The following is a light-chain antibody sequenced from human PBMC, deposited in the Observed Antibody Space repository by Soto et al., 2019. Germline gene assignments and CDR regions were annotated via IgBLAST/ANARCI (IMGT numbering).Light chain of an antibody. CDR3: QQYGSSSPLT. CDR2: GAS. V-gene: IGKV3-20*01. Sequence: EIVLTQSPGTLSLSPGERATLSCRASQSVSSSYLAWYQQKPGQAPRLLIYGASSRATGSPDRFSGSGSGTDFTLTISRLEPEDFAVYYCQQYGSSSPLTFGGGTKVEIK. J-gene: IGKJ4*01. CDR1: QSVSSSY.